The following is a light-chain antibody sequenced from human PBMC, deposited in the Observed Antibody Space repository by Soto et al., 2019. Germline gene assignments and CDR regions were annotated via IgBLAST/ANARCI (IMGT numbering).Light chain of an antibody. J-gene: IGKJ4*01. CDR3: QQYNDWPPLT. CDR1: QSLNTN. CDR2: GAS. V-gene: IGKV3-15*01. Sequence: EIVMTQSPATLSVSPGVRVTLTCRASQSLNTNLAWYQQKPGQAPRLLIYGASTRATGIPDRFSGRGSGTDFTLTISSLQPEDFAVYYCQQYNDWPPLTFGGGTKVEIK.